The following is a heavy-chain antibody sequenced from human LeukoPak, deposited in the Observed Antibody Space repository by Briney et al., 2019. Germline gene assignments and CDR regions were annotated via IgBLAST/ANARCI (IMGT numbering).Heavy chain of an antibody. CDR1: GGTFSSYA. V-gene: IGHV1-69*05. J-gene: IGHJ6*03. Sequence: SVKVSCKASGGTFSSYAISWVRQAPGQGLEWMGGIIPIFGTANYAQKFQGRVTITTDESTSTAYMELSSLRSEDTAVYYCARASRVGSSWPYYYYYMDVWGKGTTVTVSS. CDR3: ARASRVGSSWPYYYYYMDV. CDR2: IIPIFGTA. D-gene: IGHD6-13*01.